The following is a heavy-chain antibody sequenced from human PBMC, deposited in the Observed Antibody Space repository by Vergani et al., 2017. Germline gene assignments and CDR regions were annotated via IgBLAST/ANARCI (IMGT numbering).Heavy chain of an antibody. CDR2: TIPIFGTA. V-gene: IGHV1-69*14. D-gene: IGHD5-12*01. CDR1: GGTFSSYA. Sequence: QVQLVQSGAEVKKPGSSVKVSCKASGGTFSSYAISWVRQAPGQGLEWMGGTIPIFGTAIYEQKFQGRVTMTEDTSTDTAYMELSSLRSEDTAVYYCATARLRFSYYCYYGMDVWGQGTTVTVSS. CDR3: ATARLRFSYYCYYGMDV. J-gene: IGHJ6*02.